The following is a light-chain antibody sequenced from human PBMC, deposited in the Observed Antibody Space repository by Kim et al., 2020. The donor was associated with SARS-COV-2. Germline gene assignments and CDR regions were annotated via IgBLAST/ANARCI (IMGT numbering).Light chain of an antibody. CDR2: LGS. CDR3: MQALHTPYT. V-gene: IGKV2-28*01. CDR1: QSLLHSNGYNY. Sequence: DIVMTQSPLSLPVTPGEPASISCRSSQSLLHSNGYNYLDWYLQKPGQSPQLLIYLGSNRAGVSDRFSGSGSGTDFTLTISRVEAEDVGVYYCMQALHTPYTFGQGTKLEIK. J-gene: IGKJ2*01.